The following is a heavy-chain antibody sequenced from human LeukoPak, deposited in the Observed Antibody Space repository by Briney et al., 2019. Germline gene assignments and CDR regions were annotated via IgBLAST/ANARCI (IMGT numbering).Heavy chain of an antibody. CDR3: ANIVAYGGNPNDY. CDR1: GFTFSSYA. J-gene: IGHJ4*02. V-gene: IGHV3-23*01. CDR2: ISGSGGST. D-gene: IGHD4-23*01. Sequence: PGGSLRLSCAASGFTFSSYAMSWVRQAPGKGLEWVSAISGSGGSTYYADSVKGRFTISRDNSKNTLYLQMNSLRAEDTAVYYCANIVAYGGNPNDYWGQGTLVTVSS.